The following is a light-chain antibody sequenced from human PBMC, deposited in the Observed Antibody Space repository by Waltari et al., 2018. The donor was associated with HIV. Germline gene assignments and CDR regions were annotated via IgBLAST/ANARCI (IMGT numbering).Light chain of an antibody. CDR1: VLAKQY. J-gene: IGLJ3*02. Sequence: SYELTQPSSVSVSPGQTARITCSGDVLAKQYARWFHQKPGQAPVLVIYKDSERPSGIPERFSGSSSGTTVTLTIGGAQVEDEADYYCYSAADNIRVFGGGTKLTVL. V-gene: IGLV3-27*01. CDR3: YSAADNIRV. CDR2: KDS.